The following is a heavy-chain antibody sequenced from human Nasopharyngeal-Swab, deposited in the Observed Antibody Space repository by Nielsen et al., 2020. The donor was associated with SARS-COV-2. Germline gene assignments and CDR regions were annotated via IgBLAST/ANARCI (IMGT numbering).Heavy chain of an antibody. CDR1: GGSVSSNDW. CDR3: ARGDLVVVPSPILGLGPFFYYFYLDV. V-gene: IGHV4-4*01. D-gene: IGHD2-2*01. Sequence: GSLRLSCAVSGGSVSSNDWRTWVRQSPGQGLEWIGEVSHSGSINYNPSLKSRVTLSMDKSKRQFSLRLTSVSAADTAVYFCARGDLVVVPSPILGLGPFFYYFYLDVWGKGTTVTVSS. CDR2: VSHSGSI. J-gene: IGHJ6*03.